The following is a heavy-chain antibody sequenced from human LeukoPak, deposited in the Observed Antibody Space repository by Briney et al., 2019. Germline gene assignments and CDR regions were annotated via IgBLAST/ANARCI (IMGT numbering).Heavy chain of an antibody. CDR2: LYSAGNT. CDR3: ARAREYLAIDY. J-gene: IGHJ4*02. V-gene: IGHV3-66*02. Sequence: GGSLRLSCAASGFTVSSNYMNWARQAPGKGLEWVSVLYSAGNTFYADSVKGRFTISRDNSKNTLYLQMNSLRPEDTAVYYCARAREYLAIDYWGQGTLVTVSS. CDR1: GFTVSSNY. D-gene: IGHD2/OR15-2a*01.